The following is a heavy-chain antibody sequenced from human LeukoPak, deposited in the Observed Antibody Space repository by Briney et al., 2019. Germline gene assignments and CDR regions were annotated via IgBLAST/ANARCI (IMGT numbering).Heavy chain of an antibody. J-gene: IGHJ3*02. V-gene: IGHV3-30*18. D-gene: IGHD3-10*01. Sequence: GGSLRLSCAASGFTFSSYGLHWVRQAPGKGLEWVAVISYDGSNKYYADSVKGRFTISRDNSKNTLYLQMNSLRAEDTAVYYCAKSPLLWFGGHAFDIWGQGTMVTVSS. CDR1: GFTFSSYG. CDR3: AKSPLLWFGGHAFDI. CDR2: ISYDGSNK.